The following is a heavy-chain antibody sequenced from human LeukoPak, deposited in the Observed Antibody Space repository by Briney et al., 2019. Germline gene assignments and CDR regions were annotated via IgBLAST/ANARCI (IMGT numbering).Heavy chain of an antibody. J-gene: IGHJ4*02. CDR3: ARGFNLDY. CDR2: IYYSGST. Sequence: SETLSLTCTVSGGSISSYYWSWLRQPPGKGLEWIGYIYYSGSTNYNPSLKSRVTISVDTSKNQFSLKLSSVTAADTAVYYCARGFNLDYWGQGTPATVSS. CDR1: GGSISSYY. V-gene: IGHV4-59*01.